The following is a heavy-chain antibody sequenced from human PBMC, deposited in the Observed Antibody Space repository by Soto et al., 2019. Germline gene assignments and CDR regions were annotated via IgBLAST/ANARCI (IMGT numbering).Heavy chain of an antibody. CDR3: ARTDRDFYGLDV. CDR1: GFTFRNYD. Sequence: EVQLVESGGGLVQPGGSLRLSCEASGFTFRNYDMHWVRQGTGKGLEWVSGISAAGDPDYADSVEGRFTISRENAQNSFVLQMTSLRVGDPAVYYCARTDRDFYGLDVWGQGTTVIVSS. CDR2: ISAAGDP. J-gene: IGHJ6*02. V-gene: IGHV3-13*05.